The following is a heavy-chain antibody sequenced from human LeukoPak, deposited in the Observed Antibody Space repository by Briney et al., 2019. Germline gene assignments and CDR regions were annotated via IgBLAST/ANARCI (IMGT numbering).Heavy chain of an antibody. CDR3: ARDAGYCGSTSCYIDY. Sequence: GGSLRLSCAASGFTFSSYSMNWVRQAPGKGLEWVSSISSSSSYIYYADSVKGRFTISRDNAKNSLYLQMNSLRAEDTAVYYCARDAGYCGSTSCYIDYWGQATLVTVSS. V-gene: IGHV3-21*01. D-gene: IGHD2-2*02. CDR1: GFTFSSYS. CDR2: ISSSSSYI. J-gene: IGHJ4*02.